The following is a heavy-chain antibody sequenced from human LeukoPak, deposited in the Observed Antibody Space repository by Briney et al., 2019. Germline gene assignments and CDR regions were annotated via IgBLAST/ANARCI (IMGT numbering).Heavy chain of an antibody. CDR2: INPSGGST. Sequence: ASVKVSCKASGHTFTSYYMHWVRQAPGQGLEWMGIINPSGGSTSYAQKFQGRVTMTRDTSTSTVYMELSSLRSEDTAVYYCARVLGSGSYYVYAFDIWGQGTMVTVSS. J-gene: IGHJ3*02. D-gene: IGHD1-26*01. V-gene: IGHV1-46*01. CDR1: GHTFTSYY. CDR3: ARVLGSGSYYVYAFDI.